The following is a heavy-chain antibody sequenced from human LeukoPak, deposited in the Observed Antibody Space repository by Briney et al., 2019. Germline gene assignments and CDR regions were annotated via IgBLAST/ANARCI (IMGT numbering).Heavy chain of an antibody. J-gene: IGHJ5*02. D-gene: IGHD6-13*01. CDR1: GGSFSGYY. V-gene: IGHV4-34*01. CDR3: ARERWYSSSRGWRFDP. Sequence: SETLSLTCAVYGGSFSGYYWSWIRQPPGKGLEWIGEINHSGSTNYNSSLKSRVTISVDTSKNQFSLKLSSVTAADTAVYYCARERWYSSSRGWRFDPWGQGTLVTVSS. CDR2: INHSGST.